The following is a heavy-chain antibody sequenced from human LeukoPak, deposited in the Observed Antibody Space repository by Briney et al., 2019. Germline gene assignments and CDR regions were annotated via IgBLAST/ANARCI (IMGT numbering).Heavy chain of an antibody. J-gene: IGHJ4*02. CDR1: GFTFDDYA. Sequence: HPGGSPRLSCAASGFTFDDYAIHWVRQAPGKGLEWVSGISWDSRSIGYADSVRGRFTISRDNAKNSLYLQMNTLRGDDTALYYCAKERVRGDYARDFDYWGQGTLVTVSS. CDR3: AKERVRGDYARDFDY. V-gene: IGHV3-9*01. D-gene: IGHD4-17*01. CDR2: ISWDSRSI.